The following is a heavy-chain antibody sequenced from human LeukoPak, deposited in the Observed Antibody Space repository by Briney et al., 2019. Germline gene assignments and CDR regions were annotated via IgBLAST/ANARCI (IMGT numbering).Heavy chain of an antibody. CDR3: ARGDDYDSSGYYSYYYGMDV. D-gene: IGHD3-22*01. J-gene: IGHJ6*02. Sequence: GGSLRLSCAASGFTFSSYWVHWVRQGPGKGLVWVSRINSDGSNTNYADSVKGRFTISRDNAKNTLYLQMNSLRAEDTAVYYCARGDDYDSSGYYSYYYGMDVWGQGTTVTVSS. V-gene: IGHV3-74*01. CDR2: INSDGSNT. CDR1: GFTFSSYW.